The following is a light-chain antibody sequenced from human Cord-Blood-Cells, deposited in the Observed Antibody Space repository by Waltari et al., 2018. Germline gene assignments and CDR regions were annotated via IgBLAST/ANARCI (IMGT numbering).Light chain of an antibody. CDR2: GAS. V-gene: IGKV3-15*01. CDR1: QSVSSN. J-gene: IGKJ3*01. Sequence: EIVMTQSPATLSVSPGERATLPCRASQSVSSNLAWYQQKHGQAPRLLIYGASTRATGIPARFSGSGSGTEFTLTISSLQSEDFAVYYCQQYNNWPFTFGPGTKVDIK. CDR3: QQYNNWPFT.